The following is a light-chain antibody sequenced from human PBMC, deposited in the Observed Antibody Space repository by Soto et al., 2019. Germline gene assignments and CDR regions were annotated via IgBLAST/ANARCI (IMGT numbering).Light chain of an antibody. CDR1: RSISDW. CDR3: LQYSSHSWT. Sequence: DIQMTQSPSTLSASVGDRVTITCRASRSISDWLAWYQQKPGKAPELLIFDASSLKSGVPSRFSGSGSGTEFTLTISRLQPDDVATYYCLQYSSHSWTFGQGTKV. CDR2: DAS. J-gene: IGKJ1*01. V-gene: IGKV1-5*01.